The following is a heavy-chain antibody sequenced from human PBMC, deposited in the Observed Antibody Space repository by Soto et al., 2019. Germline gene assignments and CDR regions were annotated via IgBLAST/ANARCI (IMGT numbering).Heavy chain of an antibody. Sequence: XESLKLSVAASGFTFSSYAMSWVRQAPGKGLEWVSAISGSGGSTYYADSVKGRFTISRDNSKNTLYLQMNSLRAEDTAVYYCAKDRGYCSSTSCYYGMDVRGQGTTVTVSS. CDR3: AKDRGYCSSTSCYYGMDV. D-gene: IGHD2-2*03. CDR2: ISGSGGST. J-gene: IGHJ6*02. V-gene: IGHV3-23*01. CDR1: GFTFSSYA.